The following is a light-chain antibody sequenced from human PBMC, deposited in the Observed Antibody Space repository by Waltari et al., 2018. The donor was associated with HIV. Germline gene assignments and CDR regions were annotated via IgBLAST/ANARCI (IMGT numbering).Light chain of an antibody. Sequence: QSALPQPPSVSGSLGRSVTISCTGTTSDVGHYNAVSWYHQSPGTAPKLMCYDVSNRPSGVPDRFSGSKSGNTASLTISGLQAEDEADYYCSSFTTSITVVFGGGTKLTVL. CDR2: DVS. V-gene: IGLV2-18*02. CDR3: SSFTTSITVV. CDR1: TSDVGHYNA. J-gene: IGLJ2*01.